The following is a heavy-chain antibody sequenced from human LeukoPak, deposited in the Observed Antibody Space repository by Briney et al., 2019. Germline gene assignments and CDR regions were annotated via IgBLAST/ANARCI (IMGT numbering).Heavy chain of an antibody. V-gene: IGHV3-15*01. CDR2: IKHKRDGGTT. J-gene: IGHJ4*02. CDR1: GFTFSNAW. Sequence: GGSLRLSCAASGFTFSNAWMSWVRQAPGKGLEWVGRIKHKRDGGTTDYAAPVKGRFTISRDDSKNMLYLEMNSLKIEDTAVYYCTTATMVRDYDYWGQGTLVTVSS. D-gene: IGHD3-10*01. CDR3: TTATMVRDYDY.